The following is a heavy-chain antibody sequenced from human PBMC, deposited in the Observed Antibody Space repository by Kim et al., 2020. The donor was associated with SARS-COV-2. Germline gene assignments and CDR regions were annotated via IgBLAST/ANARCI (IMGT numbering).Heavy chain of an antibody. J-gene: IGHJ6*02. CDR1: GFTVSRNY. CDR3: ARGPGYFYYALDV. CDR2: IYSGGIT. Sequence: GSLRLSCAASGFTVSRNYMSWVRQAPGKGLEWVSLIYSGGITYYADSVKGRFTISRDNSKNTLYLQMNSLRAEDTAIYYCARGPGYFYYALDVWGQGTTVTVSS. V-gene: IGHV3-53*01.